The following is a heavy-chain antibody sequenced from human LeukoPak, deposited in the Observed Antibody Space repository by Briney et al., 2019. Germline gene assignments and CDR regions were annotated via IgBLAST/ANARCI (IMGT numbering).Heavy chain of an antibody. CDR1: GFTFSSYG. CDR3: AKDAYSSSWYSRYYYYYGMDV. J-gene: IGHJ6*02. D-gene: IGHD6-13*01. Sequence: GGSLRLSCAASGFTFSSYGMHWVRQAPGKGLEWVAVISYDGSNKYFADSVKGRFTISRDNSKNTLYLQMNSLRAEDTAVYYCAKDAYSSSWYSRYYYYYGMDVWGQGTTVTVSS. V-gene: IGHV3-30*18. CDR2: ISYDGSNK.